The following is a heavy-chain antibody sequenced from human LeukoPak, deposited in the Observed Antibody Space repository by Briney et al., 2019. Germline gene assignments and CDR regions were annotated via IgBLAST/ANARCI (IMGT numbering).Heavy chain of an antibody. J-gene: IGHJ4*02. CDR1: GGSISSSSYY. CDR2: IYYSGST. CDR3: ARVTREADY. V-gene: IGHV4-39*07. Sequence: PSETLSLTCTVSGGSISSSSYYWGWIRQPPGKGLEWIGSIYYSGSTYYNPSLKSRVTISVDTSKNQFSLKLSSVTAADTAVYYCARVTREADYWGQGTLVTVSS.